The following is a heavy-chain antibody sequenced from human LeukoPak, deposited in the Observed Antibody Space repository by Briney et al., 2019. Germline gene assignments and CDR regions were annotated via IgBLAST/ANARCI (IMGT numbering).Heavy chain of an antibody. CDR1: GFMFSSYE. Sequence: PGGSLRLSCAASGFMFSSYEMNWVRQAPGKGLEWVSFIRSRSTTIYYADSVKGRFTISRDNAKNSLYLQMNSLGPEDTAVYYCARDPYSGNYGNYYYYYMDVWGKGTTVTISS. CDR3: ARDPYSGNYGNYYYYYMDV. J-gene: IGHJ6*03. CDR2: IRSRSTTI. D-gene: IGHD1-26*01. V-gene: IGHV3-48*03.